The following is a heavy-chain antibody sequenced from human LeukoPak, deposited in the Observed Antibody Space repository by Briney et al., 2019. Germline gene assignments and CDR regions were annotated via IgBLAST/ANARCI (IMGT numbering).Heavy chain of an antibody. V-gene: IGHV1-3*01. D-gene: IGHD2-21*02. Sequence: ASVKVSRKASGYTFTSYAMHWVRQAPGQRLEWMGWINAGNGNTKYSQKFQGRVTITRDTSASTAYMELSSLRSEDTAVYYCARDGGLYCGGDCYFDYWGQGTLVTVSS. J-gene: IGHJ4*02. CDR2: INAGNGNT. CDR3: ARDGGLYCGGDCYFDY. CDR1: GYTFTSYA.